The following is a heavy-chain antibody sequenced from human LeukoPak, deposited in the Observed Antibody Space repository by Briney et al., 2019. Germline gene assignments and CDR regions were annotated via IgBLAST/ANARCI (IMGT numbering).Heavy chain of an antibody. J-gene: IGHJ4*02. CDR3: VRIATVTTPDY. D-gene: IGHD4-17*01. Sequence: GGSLRLSCAASGFTFSNAWMSWVRQPLGKGLVWVSRINPDGTTTNYADSVKGRFTISRDNAKNTLYLQMNSLTVEDTALYYCVRIATVTTPDYWGQGTLVTVSS. CDR1: GFTFSNAW. V-gene: IGHV3-74*01. CDR2: INPDGTTT.